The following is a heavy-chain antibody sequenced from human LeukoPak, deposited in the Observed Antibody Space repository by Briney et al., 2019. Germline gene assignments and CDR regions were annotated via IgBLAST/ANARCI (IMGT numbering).Heavy chain of an antibody. D-gene: IGHD1-14*01. J-gene: IGHJ4*02. Sequence: GSLRLSCAASGFIFSGSSMHWVRQAPGKGLEWVCFIRFDATNKYYADSVKGRFTISRDNSNNTLYLQLNNARTEDTATYFCAKEQYPGYFDFWGQGTLVTVSA. V-gene: IGHV3-30*02. CDR1: GFIFSGSS. CDR3: AKEQYPGYFDF. CDR2: IRFDATNK.